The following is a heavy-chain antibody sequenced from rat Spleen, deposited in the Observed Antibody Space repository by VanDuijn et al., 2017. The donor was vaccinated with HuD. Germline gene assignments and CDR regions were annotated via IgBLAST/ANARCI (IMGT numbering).Heavy chain of an antibody. CDR2: ISPSGGGT. CDR3: VRQDTSGYSNWFAY. V-gene: IGHV5-25*01. Sequence: EVQLVESGGGLVQPGESLKLSCAASGFTFNNYDMAWVRQAPTEGLEWVASISPSGGGTYYRDSVRGRFTVSRDNEKGTLYLQMDSLRSEDTATYYCVRQDTSGYSNWFAYWGQGTLVTVSS. CDR1: GFTFNNYD. D-gene: IGHD4-3*01. J-gene: IGHJ3*01.